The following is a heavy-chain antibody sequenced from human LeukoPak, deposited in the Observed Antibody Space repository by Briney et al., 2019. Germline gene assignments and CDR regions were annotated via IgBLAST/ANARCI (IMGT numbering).Heavy chain of an antibody. J-gene: IGHJ4*02. D-gene: IGHD6-13*01. CDR1: GFTFSSYA. Sequence: GGSLRLSCAASGFTFSSYAMHWVRQAPGKGLEWVAVISYDGSNKYYADSVKGRFTISRDNSKNTLYLQMNSLRAEDTAVYYCARDEAAAVDYWGQGTLVTVSS. V-gene: IGHV3-30-3*01. CDR2: ISYDGSNK. CDR3: ARDEAAAVDY.